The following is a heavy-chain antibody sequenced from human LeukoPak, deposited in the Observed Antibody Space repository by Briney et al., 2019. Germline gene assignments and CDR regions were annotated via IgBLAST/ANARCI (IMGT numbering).Heavy chain of an antibody. Sequence: SETLSLTCTVSGGSISSNNYYWGWIRQPPGKGLEWIGCIYYSGSTYYNPSLKSRVTISIDTSKNQFSLKLSSVTAADTAVYYCARVYYYDSSEPFDYWGQGTLVTVSS. V-gene: IGHV4-39*07. J-gene: IGHJ4*02. CDR1: GGSISSNNYY. CDR2: IYYSGST. CDR3: ARVYYYDSSEPFDY. D-gene: IGHD3-22*01.